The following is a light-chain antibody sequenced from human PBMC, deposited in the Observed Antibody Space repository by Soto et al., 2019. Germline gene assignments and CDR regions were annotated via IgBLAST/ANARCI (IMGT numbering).Light chain of an antibody. CDR2: SAS. CDR1: QSISRY. CDR3: QQGYSTPLT. V-gene: IGKV1-39*01. J-gene: IGKJ4*01. Sequence: DIQITQSPSSLSASVGGRVTITCRASQSISRYVNWYQQKPGRSPKLLISSASSLQSGVPSRFSGSGYGTDFTLPISGLQPEDFATYYCQQGYSTPLTFGGGAKVEI.